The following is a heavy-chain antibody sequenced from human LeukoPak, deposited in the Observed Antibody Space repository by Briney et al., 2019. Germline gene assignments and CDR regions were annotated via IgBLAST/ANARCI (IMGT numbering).Heavy chain of an antibody. CDR1: GGTFSSYT. V-gene: IGHV1-69*02. J-gene: IGHJ4*02. Sequence: GSSVKVSCKASGGTFSSYTISWVRQAPGQGLEWIGRIVPILGIANYAQKFQGRVTITADKSTSTAYMELSSLRSEDTAVYYCARGRYSGYDSARLLGYWGQGTLVTASS. CDR2: IVPILGIA. CDR3: ARGRYSGYDSARLLGY. D-gene: IGHD5-12*01.